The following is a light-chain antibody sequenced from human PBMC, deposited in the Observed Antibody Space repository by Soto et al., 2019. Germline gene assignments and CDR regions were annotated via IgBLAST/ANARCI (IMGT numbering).Light chain of an antibody. CDR3: SSYSSSSSLYV. CDR2: EVS. J-gene: IGLJ1*01. V-gene: IGLV2-14*01. Sequence: QSVLTQPASVSGSPGQSITISCTGTSSDVGTYNYVSWYQQHPGNAPKLMIYEVSNRPSGVSNRFSGSKSGNTASLTISGLQADDEADYYCSSYSSSSSLYVVGTGTKVTVL. CDR1: SSDVGTYNY.